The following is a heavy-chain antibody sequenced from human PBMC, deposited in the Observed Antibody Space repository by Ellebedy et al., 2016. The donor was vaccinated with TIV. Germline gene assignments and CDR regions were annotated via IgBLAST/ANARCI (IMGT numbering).Heavy chain of an antibody. CDR2: IIPIFGTA. J-gene: IGHJ6*02. D-gene: IGHD6-19*01. V-gene: IGHV1-69*13. CDR1: GGTFSSYA. Sequence: SVKVSCXASGGTFSSYAISWVRQAPGQGLEWMGGIIPIFGTANYAQKFQGRVTITADESTSTAYMELSSLRSEDTAVYYCARDRVIAVAVLDYYGMDVWGQGTTVTVSS. CDR3: ARDRVIAVAVLDYYGMDV.